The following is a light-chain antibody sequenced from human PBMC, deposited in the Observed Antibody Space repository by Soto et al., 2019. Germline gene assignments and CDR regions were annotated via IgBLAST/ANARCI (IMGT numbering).Light chain of an antibody. CDR1: NSNIGSHA. V-gene: IGLV1-44*01. Sequence: QSVLTQPPSASGTPGQRVTISCSGTNSNIGSHAVDWYQQFPGTAPKLLIYSTDQRPSGVPDRFSGSKSGTSASLAISGLQSGDEADYYCATWGDSVSGVVIGGGTQLTVL. J-gene: IGLJ2*01. CDR3: ATWGDSVSGVV. CDR2: STD.